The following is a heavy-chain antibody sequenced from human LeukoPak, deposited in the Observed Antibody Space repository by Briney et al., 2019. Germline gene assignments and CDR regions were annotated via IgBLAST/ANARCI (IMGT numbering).Heavy chain of an antibody. Sequence: GGSLRLSCAASGFTFSDYYMSWIRQAPGKGLEWVSYISSSGSTIYYADSVKGRFTIPRDNAKNSLYLQMNSLRAEDTAVYYCARAPLEYSSSWFDAFDIWGQGTMVTVSS. CDR2: ISSSGSTI. D-gene: IGHD6-13*01. CDR1: GFTFSDYY. CDR3: ARAPLEYSSSWFDAFDI. V-gene: IGHV3-11*01. J-gene: IGHJ3*02.